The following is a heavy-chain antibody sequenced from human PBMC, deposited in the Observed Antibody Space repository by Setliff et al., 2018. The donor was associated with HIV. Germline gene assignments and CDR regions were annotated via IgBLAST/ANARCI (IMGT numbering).Heavy chain of an antibody. D-gene: IGHD5-12*01. CDR2: FDPEDGET. V-gene: IGHV1-24*01. CDR1: GYTLTKLS. CDR3: ARGPPVGYDYSRNWFDP. Sequence: ASVKVSCKVSGYTLTKLSIHWVRQGPGKGLEWMGGFDPEDGETIYAQKFQGRVTMTEDTSIDTAYMRMSSLRSEDTAVYYCARGPPVGYDYSRNWFDPWGQGTLVTVSS. J-gene: IGHJ5*02.